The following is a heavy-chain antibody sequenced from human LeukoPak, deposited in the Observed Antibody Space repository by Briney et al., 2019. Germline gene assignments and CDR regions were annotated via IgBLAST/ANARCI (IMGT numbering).Heavy chain of an antibody. CDR3: GILPPGY. CDR1: TSTGLVW. D-gene: IGHD2-8*02. V-gene: IGHV3-74*01. Sequence: TGGSLRLSCAASTSTGLVWMDWVRKAPGKGLVWVARIKSDGTSANYADSVRGRFTISRDDAKNTLYLLMNSLGDEDTAVYYCGILPPGYWGQGTLVTVSS. CDR2: IKSDGTSA. J-gene: IGHJ4*02.